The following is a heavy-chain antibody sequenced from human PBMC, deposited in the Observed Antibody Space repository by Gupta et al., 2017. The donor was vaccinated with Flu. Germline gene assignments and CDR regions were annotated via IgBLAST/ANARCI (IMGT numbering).Heavy chain of an antibody. V-gene: IGHV3-48*02. D-gene: IGHD6-13*01. J-gene: IGHJ4*02. Sequence: EVQLVESGGGLVQPGGSLRLSCAASGFTFSSYSMNWVRQAPGKGLEWVSYISSSSSTIYYADSVKGRFTISRDNAKNALYLQMNSLRDEDTAVYYCARDPHLIHSHLAAAGSNYFDYWGQGTLVTVSA. CDR2: ISSSSSTI. CDR3: ARDPHLIHSHLAAAGSNYFDY. CDR1: GFTFSSYS.